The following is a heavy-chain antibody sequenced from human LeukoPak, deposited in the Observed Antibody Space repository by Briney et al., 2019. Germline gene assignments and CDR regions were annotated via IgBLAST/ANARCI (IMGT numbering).Heavy chain of an antibody. D-gene: IGHD2/OR15-2a*01. CDR3: ARRRTFDY. J-gene: IGHJ4*02. CDR2: INYSGST. V-gene: IGHV4-34*01. CDR1: GGSFSGFY. Sequence: KPSETLSLTCAVYGGSFSGFYWTWIRQPPGKGLEWIGEINYSGSTNYNPSLKGRVTISVDTSKNQFSLTVNSVTAADTAVYYCARRRTFDYWGQGTLVTVSS.